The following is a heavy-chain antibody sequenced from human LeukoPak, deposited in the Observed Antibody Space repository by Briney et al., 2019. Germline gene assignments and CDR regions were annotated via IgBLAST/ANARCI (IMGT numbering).Heavy chain of an antibody. CDR1: GFTFSSYA. V-gene: IGHV3-30-3*01. J-gene: IGHJ4*02. D-gene: IGHD3-10*01. CDR3: ARDRLLWFGETYYFDY. Sequence: GRSLRLSCAASGFTFSSYAMHRVRQAPGKGLEWVAVISYDGSNKYYADSVKGRFTISRDNSKNTLYLQMNSLRAEDTAVYYCARDRLLWFGETYYFDYWGQGTLVTVSS. CDR2: ISYDGSNK.